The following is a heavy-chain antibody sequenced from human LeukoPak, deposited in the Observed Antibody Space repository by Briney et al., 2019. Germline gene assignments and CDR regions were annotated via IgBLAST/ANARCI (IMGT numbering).Heavy chain of an antibody. CDR3: AYSINFDY. D-gene: IGHD2/OR15-2a*01. V-gene: IGHV3-23*01. Sequence: GGSLILPCAASGFTISSYAMIWVRQAPGKKLVEVSAISSSGGSTYYADSVKGRFTISRENSKNTLELQMNSLRAEDTAVYYYAYSINFDYWGQGTLVTVSS. J-gene: IGHJ4*02. CDR2: ISSSGGST. CDR1: GFTISSYA.